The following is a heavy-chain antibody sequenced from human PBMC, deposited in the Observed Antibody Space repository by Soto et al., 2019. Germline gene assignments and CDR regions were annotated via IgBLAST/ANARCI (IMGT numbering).Heavy chain of an antibody. CDR2: ISSSSSYT. CDR3: ARDKRWLTGYYYGLDV. V-gene: IGHV3-11*05. D-gene: IGHD3-9*01. J-gene: IGHJ6*02. CDR1: GFTFSNAW. Sequence: EGSLRLSCAASGFTFSNAWMNWVRQAPGKGLEWVSYISSSSSYTNYADSVKGRFTISRDNAKNSLYLQMNSLRAEDTAVYYCARDKRWLTGYYYGLDVWGQGTTVTVSS.